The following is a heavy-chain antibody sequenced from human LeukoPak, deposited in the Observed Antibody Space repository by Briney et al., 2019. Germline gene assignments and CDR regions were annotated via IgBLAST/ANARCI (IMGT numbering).Heavy chain of an antibody. D-gene: IGHD2-2*01. Sequence: PGGSLRLSCVASEFTFSNYWMTWVRQAPGKGLKWVANIKEDGSVKNYVDSEKGRFTISRDNAKNSLYLQMNSLRAEDTALYYCVRDRGFCSSNTCYDAFDIWGQGTMVTVSS. CDR3: VRDRGFCSSNTCYDAFDI. V-gene: IGHV3-7*01. CDR2: IKEDGSVK. J-gene: IGHJ3*02. CDR1: EFTFSNYW.